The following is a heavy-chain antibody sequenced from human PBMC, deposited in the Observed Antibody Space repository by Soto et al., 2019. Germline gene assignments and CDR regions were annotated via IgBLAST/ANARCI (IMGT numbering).Heavy chain of an antibody. CDR3: ARDLAAGDY. D-gene: IGHD6-13*01. CDR1: GYTFTSYG. CDR2: ISAYNGNT. Sequence: ASVKVSCKASGYTFTSYGIIWVRQAPGQGLEWMGLISAYNGNTNYAQKFQGRVTMTTDTSTSTVYMELSSLRFEDTAVYYCARDLAAGDYWGQGTLVTVSS. J-gene: IGHJ4*02. V-gene: IGHV1-18*01.